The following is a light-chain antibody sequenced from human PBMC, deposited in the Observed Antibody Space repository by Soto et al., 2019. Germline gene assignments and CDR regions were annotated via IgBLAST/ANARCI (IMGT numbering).Light chain of an antibody. CDR1: TSFVGTYNF. Sequence: QSALTQPASVSGSAGQSITISCTGTTSFVGTYNFVSWYQQHPGKAPQALIYEGTKRPSGVSNRFSGSTSGSTASLTISGLQTEDEADYYCCSYVGASIDVFGTGTKHTVL. CDR3: CSYVGASIDV. V-gene: IGLV2-23*01. J-gene: IGLJ1*01. CDR2: EGT.